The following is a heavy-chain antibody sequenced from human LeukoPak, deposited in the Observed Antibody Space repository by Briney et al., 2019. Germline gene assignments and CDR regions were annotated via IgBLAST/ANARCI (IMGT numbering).Heavy chain of an antibody. CDR1: GFSLGSYS. CDR2: TSASTSAI. D-gene: IGHD3-22*01. V-gene: IGHV3-48*01. CDR3: AKDPFYYDSSGGFDY. Sequence: PGGSLRLSCAASGFSLGSYSMNWVRQAPGKGPEWVSYTSASTSAIYYVDSVKGRFTISRDNSKNTLYLQMNSLRAEDTAVYYCAKDPFYYDSSGGFDYWGQGTLVTVSS. J-gene: IGHJ4*02.